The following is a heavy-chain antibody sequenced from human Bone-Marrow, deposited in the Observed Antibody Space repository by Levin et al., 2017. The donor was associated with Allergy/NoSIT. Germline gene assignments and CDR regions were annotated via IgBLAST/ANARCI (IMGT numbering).Heavy chain of an antibody. V-gene: IGHV3-11*05. D-gene: IGHD6-13*01. J-gene: IGHJ6*02. CDR3: ARESGQLGYYNYYGMDV. Sequence: GESLKISCAASGFTISDYYMSWIRQAPGKGLEWVSYIRSSSSYTNHADFVEGRFTISRDNAKNSLFLQMNSLRAEDTSVYYCARESGQLGYYNYYGMDVWGQGTTVTVSS. CDR1: GFTISDYY. CDR2: IRSSSSYT.